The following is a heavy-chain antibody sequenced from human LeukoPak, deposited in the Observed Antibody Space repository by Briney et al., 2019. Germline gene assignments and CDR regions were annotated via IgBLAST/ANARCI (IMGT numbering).Heavy chain of an antibody. J-gene: IGHJ5*02. CDR3: ARAVKIIAVAGTGWFDP. D-gene: IGHD6-19*01. V-gene: IGHV1-8*03. Sequence: ASVKVSCKASGYTFTSYGISWVRQATGQGLEWMGWMNPNSGNTGYAQKFQGRVAITRNTSISTAYMELSSLRSEDTAVYYCARAVKIIAVAGTGWFDPWGQGTLVTVSS. CDR2: MNPNSGNT. CDR1: GYTFTSYG.